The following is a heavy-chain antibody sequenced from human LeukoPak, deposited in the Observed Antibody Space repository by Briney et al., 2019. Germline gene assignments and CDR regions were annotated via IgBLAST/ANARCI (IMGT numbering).Heavy chain of an antibody. V-gene: IGHV3-23*01. D-gene: IGHD2-15*01. CDR2: ISGSGGST. CDR3: ARPSKPGYCSGGSCYLVY. CDR1: GFTFSSYA. J-gene: IGHJ4*02. Sequence: GGSLRLSCAASGFTFSSYAMSWVRQAPGKGLEWVSAISGSGGSTYYADSVKGRFTISRDNSKNTLYLQMNSLRAEDTAVYYCARPSKPGYCSGGSCYLVYWGQGTLVTVSS.